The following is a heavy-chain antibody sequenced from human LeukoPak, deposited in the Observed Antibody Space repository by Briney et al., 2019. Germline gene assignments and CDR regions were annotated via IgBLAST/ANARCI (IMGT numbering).Heavy chain of an antibody. Sequence: GGSLRLSCSASGFSFTSYSMNWVRQAPGKGLEWVSSISNRGDYIYYADSVKGRFTISRDNSKNTLYLQMNSLRAEDTAVYYCAKPDYYDSSGYWGQGTLVTVSS. D-gene: IGHD3-22*01. CDR3: AKPDYYDSSGY. V-gene: IGHV3-21*04. CDR2: ISNRGDYI. CDR1: GFSFTSYS. J-gene: IGHJ4*02.